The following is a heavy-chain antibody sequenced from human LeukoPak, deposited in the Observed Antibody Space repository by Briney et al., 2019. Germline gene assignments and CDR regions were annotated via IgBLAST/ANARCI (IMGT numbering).Heavy chain of an antibody. J-gene: IGHJ4*02. CDR2: IGTSRGST. D-gene: IGHD3-9*01. V-gene: IGHV3-23*01. CDR3: AKAEGYDILAGLDY. CDR1: GFTFSSYS. Sequence: GGSLRLSCAASGFTFSSYSMNWVRQAPGKGLEWVSGIGTSRGSTYYADSVKGRFTISRDNSKNTLYLQMNSLRTEDTAVYYCAKAEGYDILAGLDYWGQGTLVTLSS.